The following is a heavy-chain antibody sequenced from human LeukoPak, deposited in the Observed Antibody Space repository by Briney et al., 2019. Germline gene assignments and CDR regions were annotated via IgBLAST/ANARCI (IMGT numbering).Heavy chain of an antibody. CDR3: ARESYYGSGSHTLDY. CDR1: GGSISSSSYY. J-gene: IGHJ4*02. Sequence: KTSETLSLTCTVSGGSISSSSYYWGWIRQPPGKGLEWIGSIYYSGSTYYNPSLKSRVTISVDTSKNQFSLKLSSVTAADTAVYYCARESYYGSGSHTLDYWGQGTLVTVSS. D-gene: IGHD3-10*01. V-gene: IGHV4-39*07. CDR2: IYYSGST.